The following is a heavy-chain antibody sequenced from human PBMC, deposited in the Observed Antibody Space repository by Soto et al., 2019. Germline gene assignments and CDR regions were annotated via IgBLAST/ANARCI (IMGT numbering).Heavy chain of an antibody. CDR3: ATVDGPTVATMFFDY. D-gene: IGHD5-12*01. Sequence: EVQLVESGGGLVQPGGSLRLSCAASGFTFSHRGMIWVRHAPGKGLEWLSYISPVSTSKQYADSAKGRFSISRDDARASVYLQINSLRDDDTAVYYCATVDGPTVATMFFDYWGQGILVIVSS. CDR1: GFTFSHRG. V-gene: IGHV3-48*02. J-gene: IGHJ4*02. CDR2: ISPVSTSK.